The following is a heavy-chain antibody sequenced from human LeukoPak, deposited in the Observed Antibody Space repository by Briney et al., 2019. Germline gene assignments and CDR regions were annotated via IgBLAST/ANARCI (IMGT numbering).Heavy chain of an antibody. CDR3: ARVNSGSYLPLH. V-gene: IGHV1-2*02. J-gene: IGHJ1*01. Sequence: ASVKVSCKASGYTFTGYYMHWVRQAPGQGLEWMGWINPNSGGTNYAQKFQGRVTMTRDTSISTAYMELSRLRSDDTAVYYCARVNSGSYLPLHWCQGTLVTVSS. CDR2: INPNSGGT. CDR1: GYTFTGYY. D-gene: IGHD1-26*01.